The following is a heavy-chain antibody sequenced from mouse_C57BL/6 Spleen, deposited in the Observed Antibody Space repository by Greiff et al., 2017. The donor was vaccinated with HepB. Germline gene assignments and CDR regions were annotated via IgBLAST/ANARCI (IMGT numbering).Heavy chain of an antibody. CDR3: ARYYDYDVRWYFDV. J-gene: IGHJ1*03. V-gene: IGHV1-18*01. Sequence: EVQLQQSGPELVKPGASVKIPCKASGYTFTDYNMDWVKQSHGKSLEWIGDINPNNGGTIYNQKFKGKATLTVDKSSSTAYMELRSLTSEDTAVYYCARYYDYDVRWYFDVWGTGTTVTVSS. CDR2: INPNNGGT. D-gene: IGHD2-4*01. CDR1: GYTFTDYN.